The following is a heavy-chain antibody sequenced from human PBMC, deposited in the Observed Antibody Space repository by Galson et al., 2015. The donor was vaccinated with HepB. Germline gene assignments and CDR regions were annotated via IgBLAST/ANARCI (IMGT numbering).Heavy chain of an antibody. J-gene: IGHJ6*02. CDR1: GDSVSSNSAA. Sequence: CAISGDSVSSNSAAWNWIRQSPSRGLEWLGRTYYRSKWYNDYAVSVKSRITINPDTSKNQFSLQLNSVTPEDTAVYYCARDYRGYRWRDRAPEPHMDVWGQGTTVTVSS. CDR3: ARDYRGYRWRDRAPEPHMDV. CDR2: TYYRSKWYN. V-gene: IGHV6-1*01. D-gene: IGHD1-26*01.